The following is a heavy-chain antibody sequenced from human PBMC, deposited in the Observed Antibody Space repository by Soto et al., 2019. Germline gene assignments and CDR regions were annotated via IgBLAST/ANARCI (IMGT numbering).Heavy chain of an antibody. CDR3: ARGGYCSGGSCYSFSLDV. CDR1: GGSISSYY. D-gene: IGHD2-15*01. CDR2: IYYSGST. Sequence: TSETLSLTCTVAGGSISSYYWSWIRQPPGKGLEWIGYIYYSGSTNYNPSLKSRVTISVDTSKNQFSLKLSSVTAADTAVYYCARGGYCSGGSCYSFSLDVWGKGTTVTVSS. V-gene: IGHV4-59*01. J-gene: IGHJ6*04.